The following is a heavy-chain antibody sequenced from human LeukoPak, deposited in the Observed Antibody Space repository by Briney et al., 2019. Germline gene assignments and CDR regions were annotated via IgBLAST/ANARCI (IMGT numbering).Heavy chain of an antibody. V-gene: IGHV3-9*01. CDR2: LSWNSGII. CDR1: GFTFDNYA. CDR3: AKDKSSSWSGFDY. J-gene: IGHJ4*02. Sequence: GGSLRLSCAASGFTFDNYAMHWVRQAPGKGLEWVSGLSWNSGIIGYADSVKGRFTISRDNAKNSLYLQMNSLRAEDTALYYCAKDKSSSWSGFDYWGQGTLVTVSS. D-gene: IGHD6-13*01.